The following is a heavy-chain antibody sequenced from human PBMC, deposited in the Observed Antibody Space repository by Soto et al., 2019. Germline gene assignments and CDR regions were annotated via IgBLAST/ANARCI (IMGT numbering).Heavy chain of an antibody. D-gene: IGHD3-10*01. V-gene: IGHV1-69*06. CDR1: GGTFSSYA. Sequence: GASVKVSCKASGGTFSSYAISWVRQDPGQGLEWLGGIIPSCGTANYAQNFQGRVTITANKATSKAYLGLSSLRSEDTAVYSCGPHYYGSGRFWKGPWGQGTLVTVSS. J-gene: IGHJ5*02. CDR2: IIPSCGTA. CDR3: GPHYYGSGRFWKGP.